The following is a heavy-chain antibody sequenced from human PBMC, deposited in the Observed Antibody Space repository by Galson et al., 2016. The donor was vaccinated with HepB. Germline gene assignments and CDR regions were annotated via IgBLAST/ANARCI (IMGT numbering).Heavy chain of an antibody. J-gene: IGHJ6*04. V-gene: IGHV3-9*01. Sequence: SLRLSCAASGFTFSDYAMHWVRQAPGKGLEWVSGISCNGGRVYYADSVKGRFTISRDNAKNSLFLQMNSLRPEDTTFYYCAKDGGGRSGSGDFYYDSDMDVWGKGTAVTVSS. CDR1: GFTFSDYA. CDR2: ISCNGGRV. CDR3: AKDGGGRSGSGDFYYDSDMDV. D-gene: IGHD6-25*01.